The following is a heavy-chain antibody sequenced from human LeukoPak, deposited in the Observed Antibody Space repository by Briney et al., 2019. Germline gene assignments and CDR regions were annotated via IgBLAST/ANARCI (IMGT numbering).Heavy chain of an antibody. CDR2: INPTSGST. Sequence: GASVKFSCKASGYTFTSSYMHWFRQAPGQGLQWMGVINPTSGSTSYPQKFQGRVTITRDTSTGPIYMELSSLTSEDTAVYYCARELSGSYFDWGQGTLVTVSS. CDR1: GYTFTSSY. CDR3: ARELSGSYFD. V-gene: IGHV1-46*01. J-gene: IGHJ4*02. D-gene: IGHD1-26*01.